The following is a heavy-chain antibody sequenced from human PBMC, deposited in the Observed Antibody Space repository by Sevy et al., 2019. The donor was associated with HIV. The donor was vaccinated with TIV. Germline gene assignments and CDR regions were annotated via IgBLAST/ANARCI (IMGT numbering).Heavy chain of an antibody. CDR2: ISFDGSNK. V-gene: IGHV3-30*02. J-gene: IGHJ4*02. D-gene: IGHD6-13*01. CDR3: AKNRAAAGTGGFDY. Sequence: GGSLRLSCAASGLIFSHYGMHWVRQAPGKGLEWVAFISFDGSNKYYVDSVKGRFTISRDNSKNTLYLQMNSLRTEDTALYYCAKNRAAAGTGGFDYWGQGTLVTVS. CDR1: GLIFSHYG.